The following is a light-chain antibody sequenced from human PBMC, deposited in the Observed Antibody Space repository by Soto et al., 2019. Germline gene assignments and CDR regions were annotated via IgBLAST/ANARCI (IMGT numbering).Light chain of an antibody. CDR3: VLYMGSGISV. J-gene: IGLJ2*01. Sequence: QTVVTQEPSFSVSPGGTVTLTCGLRSGSVSTTYYPSWYQQTPGQAPRTLIYNTNTLSSGVPDRFSGSILGNKAALTITWAQADDESDYYCVLYMGSGISVFGGGTKLTVL. CDR2: NTN. V-gene: IGLV8-61*01. CDR1: SGSVSTTYY.